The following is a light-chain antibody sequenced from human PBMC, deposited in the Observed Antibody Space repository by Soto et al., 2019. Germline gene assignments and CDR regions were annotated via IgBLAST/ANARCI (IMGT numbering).Light chain of an antibody. CDR3: QLYGSSPWT. Sequence: EIVLTQSPGTLSLSPGERATLSCRASQSVSSSFLACYQQKPGQAPGLLIYGASSRATGIPDRFSGSGSGTDFTLTISGLEPEDFAVYYCQLYGSSPWTFGQGTKVEIK. CDR2: GAS. V-gene: IGKV3-20*01. J-gene: IGKJ1*01. CDR1: QSVSSSF.